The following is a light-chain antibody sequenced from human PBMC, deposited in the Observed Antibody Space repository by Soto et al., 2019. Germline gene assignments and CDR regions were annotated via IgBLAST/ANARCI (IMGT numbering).Light chain of an antibody. J-gene: IGKJ4*01. CDR3: QQLSRYPLT. V-gene: IGKV1-9*01. CDR2: SAS. Sequence: SQFTHSPCVLSSAVGESGTLPWRASQALSNYLAWYQQKPGKAPDLLIYSASTLQSGVPSRFSGSGSETEFSLTIRALQPEDFATYYCQQLSRYPLTFGGGTKVDIK. CDR1: QALSNY.